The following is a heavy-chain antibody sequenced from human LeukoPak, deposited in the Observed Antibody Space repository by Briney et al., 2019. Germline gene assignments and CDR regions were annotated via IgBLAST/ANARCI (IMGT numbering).Heavy chain of an antibody. J-gene: IGHJ4*02. V-gene: IGHV4-31*03. CDR3: ARVFSDSSGYPFDN. D-gene: IGHD3-22*01. CDR2: TSYSGST. Sequence: SETLSLTCTVSGGSVSRGGYYWSWIRQHPGKGLEWIGYTSYSGSTYYNPSLMSRITISVDRSQNQFSLKLTSVTAADTAVYYCARVFSDSSGYPFDNWGQGTLVTVSS. CDR1: GGSVSRGGYY.